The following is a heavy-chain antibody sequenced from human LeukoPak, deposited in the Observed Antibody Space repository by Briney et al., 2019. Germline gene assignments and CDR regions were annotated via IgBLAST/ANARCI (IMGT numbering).Heavy chain of an antibody. CDR1: GGSISSSGYY. D-gene: IGHD6-19*01. CDR2: VYYTGST. V-gene: IGHV4-39*01. CDR3: ARLRIAVAGRIDY. Sequence: SETLSLTCTVSGGSISSSGYYWGWIRQPPGKGLEWVGSVYYTGSTFYNPSLKSRVTISVDTSKNQFSLKLSSVTAADTAVYYCARLRIAVAGRIDYWGQGTLVTVSS. J-gene: IGHJ4*02.